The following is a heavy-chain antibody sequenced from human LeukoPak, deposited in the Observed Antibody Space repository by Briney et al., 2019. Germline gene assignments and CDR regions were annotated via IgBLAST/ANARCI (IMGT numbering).Heavy chain of an antibody. J-gene: IGHJ4*02. CDR3: ARVRQVKLRLHL. CDR2: INHSGST. D-gene: IGHD4-23*01. CDR1: GGSFSGYY. Sequence: SETLSLTCDVYGGSFSGYYWSWIRQPPGKGLEWIGEINHSGSTNYNPSLKSRVTISVDTSKNQFSLKLSSVTAADTAVYYCARVRQVKLRLHLWGQGTLVTVSS. V-gene: IGHV4-34*01.